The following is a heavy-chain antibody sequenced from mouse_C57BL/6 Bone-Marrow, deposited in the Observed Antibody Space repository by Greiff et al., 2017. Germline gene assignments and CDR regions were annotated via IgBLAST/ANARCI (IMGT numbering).Heavy chain of an antibody. J-gene: IGHJ2*01. CDR2: IYPSDSET. V-gene: IGHV1-61*01. CDR3: ARRVLLLFDY. Sequence: QVQLQQPGAELVRPGSSVKLSCKASGYTFTSYWMEWVKQRPGQGLEWIGNIYPSDSETHYNQKFKDKATLTVDKSSSTAYMQLSSLTSEDSAVYYCARRVLLLFDYWGQGPNLTVSS. D-gene: IGHD2-10*01. CDR1: GYTFTSYW.